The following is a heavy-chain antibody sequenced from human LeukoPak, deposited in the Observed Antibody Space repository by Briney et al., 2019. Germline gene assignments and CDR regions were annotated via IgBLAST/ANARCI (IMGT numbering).Heavy chain of an antibody. V-gene: IGHV3-23*01. J-gene: IGHJ5*02. CDR3: AKDGIVDTAMVNWFDP. CDR2: ISGSGGST. Sequence: PGASLRLSCAASGFTFSSYAMSWVRQAPGKGLEWVSAISGSGGSTYYADSVKGRFTISRGNSKNTLYLQMNSLRAEDTAVYYCAKDGIVDTAMVNWFDPWGQGTLVTVSS. CDR1: GFTFSSYA. D-gene: IGHD5-18*01.